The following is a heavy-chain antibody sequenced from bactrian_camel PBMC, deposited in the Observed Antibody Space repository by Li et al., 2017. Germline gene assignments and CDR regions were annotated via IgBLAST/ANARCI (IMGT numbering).Heavy chain of an antibody. CDR3: AASRLYWGHDY. D-gene: IGHD2*01. Sequence: VQLVESGGGLVQPGGSLRLSCAASGYTVSRSCMCWFRQAPGKERERVATIDTDGTRTYADSVKGRFTISQDNPKNTMYLQMNSLKTEDTAVYYCAASRLYWGHDYWGQGTQVTVS. CDR2: IDTDGTRT. CDR1: GYTVSRSC. V-gene: IGHV3S1*01. J-gene: IGHJ4*01.